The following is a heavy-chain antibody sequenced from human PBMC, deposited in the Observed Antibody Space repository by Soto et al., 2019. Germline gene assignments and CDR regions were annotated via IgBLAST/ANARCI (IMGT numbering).Heavy chain of an antibody. D-gene: IGHD2-8*01. CDR2: ARNKVNSYII. J-gene: IGHJ4*02. Sequence: EVQLVESGGGLVQPGGSLRLSCAASGFTFTDHYMDWVRRAPGKGLEWVGRARNKVNSYIISYAASVKGRFIISRDDSKNSLYLQMNSLKTEDTAVYFCARLMGTSFDLWGRGTLVTVSS. CDR3: ARLMGTSFDL. CDR1: GFTFTDHY. V-gene: IGHV3-72*01.